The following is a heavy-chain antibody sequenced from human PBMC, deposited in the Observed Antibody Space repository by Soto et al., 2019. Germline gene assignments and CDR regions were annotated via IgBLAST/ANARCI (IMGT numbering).Heavy chain of an antibody. CDR1: GYTFTGYY. D-gene: IGHD2-2*02. CDR2: INPNSGGA. Sequence: ASVKVSCKASGYTFTGYYMHWVRQAPGQGLEWMGWINPNSGGANYAQKFQGRVTMSRDTSINTAYMELSRLGSDDTAVYYCARGPAHECSGTNCYKWVFDYWGQGTLVTVSS. V-gene: IGHV1-2*02. J-gene: IGHJ4*02. CDR3: ARGPAHECSGTNCYKWVFDY.